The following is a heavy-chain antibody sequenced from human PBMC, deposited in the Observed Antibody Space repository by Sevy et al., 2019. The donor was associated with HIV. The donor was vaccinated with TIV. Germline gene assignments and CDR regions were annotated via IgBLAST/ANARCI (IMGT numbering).Heavy chain of an antibody. CDR1: GYTFTSYG. Sequence: ASVKVSCKASGYTFTSYGISWVRQAPGQGLEWMGWISAYNGNTNYAQKLQGRVTMTTDTSTSTAYMELRSLGSDDTAVYYCAGDVPNTGGVGINWFDPWGQGTLVTVSS. D-gene: IGHD2-8*02. J-gene: IGHJ5*02. V-gene: IGHV1-18*01. CDR3: AGDVPNTGGVGINWFDP. CDR2: ISAYNGNT.